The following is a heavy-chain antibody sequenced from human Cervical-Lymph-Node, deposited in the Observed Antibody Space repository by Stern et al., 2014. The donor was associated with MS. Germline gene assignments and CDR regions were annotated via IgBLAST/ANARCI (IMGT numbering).Heavy chain of an antibody. Sequence: VQLVESGAELIRPGESLKISCKGSGYKFSIYWIAWVRQMPGKGLEWMGIIYPGDSETRYSPPFQGRVTMSADKSTSTAYLQWSSLNASDTAVYFCARQTTAWASDVWGQGTLVTVSS. CDR2: IYPGDSET. D-gene: IGHD1-14*01. CDR1: GYKFSIYW. V-gene: IGHV5-51*01. J-gene: IGHJ4*02. CDR3: ARQTTAWASDV.